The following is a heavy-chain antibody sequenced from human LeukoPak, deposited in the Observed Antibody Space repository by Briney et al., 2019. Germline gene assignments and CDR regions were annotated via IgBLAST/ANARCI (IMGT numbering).Heavy chain of an antibody. Sequence: ASVKVFCKASGYRFTGYYIHWARQAPGQGLEWMGWINPNSGGTNYAQKFQGRVTMTRDTSVSTAYMEVSRLRSDDTAVYYCARQSNKGGFDPWGQGTLVTVSS. CDR3: ARQSNKGGFDP. CDR1: GYRFTGYY. CDR2: INPNSGGT. J-gene: IGHJ5*02. D-gene: IGHD2/OR15-2a*01. V-gene: IGHV1-2*02.